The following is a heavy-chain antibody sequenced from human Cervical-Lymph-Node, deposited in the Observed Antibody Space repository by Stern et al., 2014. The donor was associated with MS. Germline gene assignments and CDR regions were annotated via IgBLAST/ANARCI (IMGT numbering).Heavy chain of an antibody. J-gene: IGHJ6*02. Sequence: EVQLVASGGGLVQPGGSLRLSCAASGFTFSTYAFSWVSQDPGKGLQWVSSISDRGVYTYYADSVKGRFTISRDNSKSMLYLEMQSLRAEDTAVYHCAKDLGRGVVVVPLYGLDVWGQGTTVTVSS. D-gene: IGHD2-2*01. CDR3: AKDLGRGVVVVPLYGLDV. V-gene: IGHV3-23*04. CDR1: GFTFSTYA. CDR2: ISDRGVYT.